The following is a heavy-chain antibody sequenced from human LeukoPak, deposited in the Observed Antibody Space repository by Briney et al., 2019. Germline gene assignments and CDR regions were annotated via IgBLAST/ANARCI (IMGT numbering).Heavy chain of an antibody. Sequence: GESLKISCKGSGYTFSSYWIGWVRQMPGKGLEWMGIIYPGGSDTRYSPSLQCQVTISVDTSIGTAYLQWSSLKASDTAIYYCARQNDFRLDYWGQGTLVTVSS. J-gene: IGHJ4*02. CDR3: ARQNDFRLDY. CDR1: GYTFSSYW. V-gene: IGHV5-51*01. D-gene: IGHD3-3*01. CDR2: IYPGGSDT.